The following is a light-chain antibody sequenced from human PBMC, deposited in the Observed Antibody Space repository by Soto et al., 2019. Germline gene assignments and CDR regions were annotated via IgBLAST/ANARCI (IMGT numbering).Light chain of an antibody. CDR2: LGS. CDR1: QSLLHSNGNNY. Sequence: EIVMTQSPLSLSVTPGESASISCRSSQSLLHSNGNNYFDWYLQKPGQSPQLLIYLGSNRASGVLDRFSGSGSGTVFTLKISRVEAEDVGVYYCMQALQTPLTFGQGTRLEIK. CDR3: MQALQTPLT. V-gene: IGKV2-28*01. J-gene: IGKJ5*01.